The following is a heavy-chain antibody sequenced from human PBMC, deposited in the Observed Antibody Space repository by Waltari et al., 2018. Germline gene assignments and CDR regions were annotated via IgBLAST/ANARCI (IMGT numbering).Heavy chain of an antibody. V-gene: IGHV3-23*03. D-gene: IGHD3-22*01. Sequence: EVQLLQSGGGLVQPGGSLRLSCAGSGFTFSNYVKSWVGQAPGKVLVWVSFIYTGVSTHYAYSVKCRFITSRDNSKNAVYLQMNSLTTEDTAVYYCARDDYYDVGRIGANFDYWGQGTLVTVSP. CDR2: IYTGVST. CDR3: ARDDYYDVGRIGANFDY. J-gene: IGHJ4*02. CDR1: GFTFSNYV.